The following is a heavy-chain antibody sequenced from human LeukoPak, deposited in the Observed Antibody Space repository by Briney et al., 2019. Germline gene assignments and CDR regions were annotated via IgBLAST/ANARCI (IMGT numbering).Heavy chain of an antibody. J-gene: IGHJ3*02. V-gene: IGHV3-23*01. CDR1: GFTFSSYA. Sequence: GGSLRLSCAASGFTFSSYAMSWVRQAPGKGLEWVPAISGSGGSTYYADSVKGRFTISRDNSKNTLYLQMNSLRAEDTAVYYCAKDGEGYYDYVWGCYRYGSGAFDIWGQRTMVTVSS. CDR2: ISGSGGST. D-gene: IGHD3-16*02. CDR3: AKDGEGYYDYVWGCYRYGSGAFDI.